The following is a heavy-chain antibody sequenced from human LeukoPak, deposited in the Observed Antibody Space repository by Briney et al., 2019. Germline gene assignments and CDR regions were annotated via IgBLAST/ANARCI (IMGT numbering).Heavy chain of an antibody. CDR2: IRSDGHYK. Sequence: PGGSLRLSCAASGFTFSSYGMHWVRQAPGKGLEWVAFIRSDGHYKYYTDSVKGRFTISRGNSNNTLYLQMNSLRPEDTAVYYCAKAWDTAMVTMALGYWGQGNLVTVSS. J-gene: IGHJ4*02. CDR3: AKAWDTAMVTMALGY. CDR1: GFTFSSYG. D-gene: IGHD5-18*01. V-gene: IGHV3-30*02.